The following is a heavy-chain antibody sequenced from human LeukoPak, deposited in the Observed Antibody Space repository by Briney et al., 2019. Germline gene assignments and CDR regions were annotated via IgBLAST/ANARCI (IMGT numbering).Heavy chain of an antibody. CDR1: GFTSSSYS. V-gene: IGHV3-21*01. Sequence: GGSLRLSCAASGFTSSSYSMNWVRQAPGKGLEWVSSISSSSSYIYYTDSVKGRFTISRDNAKNSLYLQMNSLRAEDTAVYYCARDGGYSYGYFDYWGQGTLVTVSS. J-gene: IGHJ4*02. D-gene: IGHD5-18*01. CDR3: ARDGGYSYGYFDY. CDR2: ISSSSSYI.